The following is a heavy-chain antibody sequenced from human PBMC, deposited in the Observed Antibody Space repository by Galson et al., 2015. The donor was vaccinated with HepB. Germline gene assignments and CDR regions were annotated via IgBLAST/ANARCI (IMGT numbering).Heavy chain of an antibody. V-gene: IGHV1-2*06. J-gene: IGHJ4*02. CDR2: INPNSGGT. CDR3: ARGRGLMYYYGSGSYLPDEFDY. CDR1: GYTFTGYY. Sequence: SVKVSCKASGYTFTGYYMHWVRQAPGQGLEWMGRINPNSGGTNYAQKFQGRVTMTRDTSISTAYMELSRLRSDDTAVYYCARGRGLMYYYGSGSYLPDEFDYWGQGTLVTVSS. D-gene: IGHD3-10*01.